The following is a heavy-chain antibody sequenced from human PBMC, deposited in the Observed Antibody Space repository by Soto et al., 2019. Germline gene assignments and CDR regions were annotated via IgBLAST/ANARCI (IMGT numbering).Heavy chain of an antibody. D-gene: IGHD3-10*01. Sequence: GGSLRLSCAASGLTFSSYWMHWVRQAPGKGLVWVSRINSDGSSTSYADSVKGRFTISRDNAKNTLYLQMNSLRAEDTAVYYCARAAGRGLWFGELLDYYYYMDVWGKGTTVTVSS. J-gene: IGHJ6*03. CDR2: INSDGSST. V-gene: IGHV3-74*01. CDR1: GLTFSSYW. CDR3: ARAAGRGLWFGELLDYYYYMDV.